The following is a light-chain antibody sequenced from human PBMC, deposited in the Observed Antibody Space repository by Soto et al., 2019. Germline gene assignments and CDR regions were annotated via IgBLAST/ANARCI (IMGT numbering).Light chain of an antibody. CDR2: GAS. CDR1: QSVRNN. CDR3: LHYNNGPR. J-gene: IGKJ1*01. V-gene: IGKV3-15*01. Sequence: EIVLTQSPGTLSLSPGERATLSCRASQSVRNNLAWYQQKPGQAPRLLIYGASTRATGIPARFSGSGSGTEFTLTISSLQSEDFAVYYCLHYNNGPRFGQGTKVDI.